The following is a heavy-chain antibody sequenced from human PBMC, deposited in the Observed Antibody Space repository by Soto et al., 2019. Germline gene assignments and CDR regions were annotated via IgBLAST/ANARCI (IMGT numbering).Heavy chain of an antibody. CDR2: IIPIFGTA. J-gene: IGHJ3*02. Sequence: VASVKVSCKASGGTFSSYAISWVRQAPGQGLEWMGGIIPIFGTANYAQKFQGRVTITADESTSTAYMELSSLRSEDTAVYYCARDRDYGDPRFAFDIWGQGTMVT. CDR1: GGTFSSYA. CDR3: ARDRDYGDPRFAFDI. D-gene: IGHD4-17*01. V-gene: IGHV1-69*13.